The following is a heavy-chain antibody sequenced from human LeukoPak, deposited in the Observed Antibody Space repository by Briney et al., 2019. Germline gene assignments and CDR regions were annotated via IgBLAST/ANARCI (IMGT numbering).Heavy chain of an antibody. V-gene: IGHV3-30-3*01. D-gene: IGHD3-22*01. Sequence: GGSWSPSCPAPGFTLIGIAMHWVRQAPAKGLGGVPVISYDGSNKYYADSVKGRFTISRDNSKNTLYLQMNSLRAEDTAVYYCARDRPYYYDSSGYYYWGQGTLVTVSS. CDR2: ISYDGSNK. J-gene: IGHJ4*02. CDR3: ARDRPYYYDSSGYYY. CDR1: GFTLIGIA.